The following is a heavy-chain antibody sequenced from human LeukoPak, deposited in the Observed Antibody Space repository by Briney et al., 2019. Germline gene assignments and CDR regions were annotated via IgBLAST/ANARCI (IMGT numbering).Heavy chain of an antibody. CDR2: VNPDSGGT. J-gene: IGHJ3*02. Sequence: ASVKVSCKASGYTFTGHYMHWVRQAPGQGLEWMAWVNPDSGGTIYAQKFQGRDTATRDTSFSTAYMALSRLRSDDTAVYYCARSKGISTSLEGFDIWGQGTMVTVSS. CDR3: ARSKGISTSLEGFDI. CDR1: GYTFTGHY. D-gene: IGHD2-2*01. V-gene: IGHV1-2*02.